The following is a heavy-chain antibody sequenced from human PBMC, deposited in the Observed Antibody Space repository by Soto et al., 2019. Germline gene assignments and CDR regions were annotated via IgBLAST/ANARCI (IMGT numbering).Heavy chain of an antibody. CDR2: IYYSGST. Sequence: QVQLQESGPGLVKPSQTLSLTCTVSGGSISSGGYYWSWIRQHPGKGLEWIGYIYYSGSTYYNPSLKSRVTISVDTSKNQFSLKLSSVTAADTAVYYCARLSGRAQTDYYGSGGNWFDPWGQGTLVTVSS. V-gene: IGHV4-31*03. D-gene: IGHD3-10*01. CDR1: GGSISSGGYY. J-gene: IGHJ5*02. CDR3: ARLSGRAQTDYYGSGGNWFDP.